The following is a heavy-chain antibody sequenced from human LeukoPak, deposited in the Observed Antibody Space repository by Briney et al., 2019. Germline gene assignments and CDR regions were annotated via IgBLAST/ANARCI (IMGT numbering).Heavy chain of an antibody. V-gene: IGHV1-46*01. CDR2: INPSGSST. J-gene: IGHJ5*02. D-gene: IGHD1-26*01. Sequence: ASVKVSCKACGYSFTSHYMHWVRQAPGQGLKWLGLINPSGSSTLYAQKFQGRVTMTRDMSTTTDYMELSSLRSEDTAFYYCARDNSVGDVAWWFDPWGQGTLVTVSS. CDR3: ARDNSVGDVAWWFDP. CDR1: GYSFTSHY.